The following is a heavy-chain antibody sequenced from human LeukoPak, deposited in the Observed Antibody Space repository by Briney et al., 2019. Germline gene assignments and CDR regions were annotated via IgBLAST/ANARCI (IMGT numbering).Heavy chain of an antibody. Sequence: PGGSLRLSCAASGFTFSSYAMHWVRQAPGKGLEWVAVISYDGSNKYYADSVKGRFTISRDNSKNTLYLQMNSLRAEDTAVYYCARDTYYDFRSGYSYWGQGTLVTVSS. CDR2: ISYDGSNK. D-gene: IGHD3-3*01. CDR1: GFTFSSYA. V-gene: IGHV3-30-3*01. J-gene: IGHJ4*02. CDR3: ARDTYYDFRSGYSY.